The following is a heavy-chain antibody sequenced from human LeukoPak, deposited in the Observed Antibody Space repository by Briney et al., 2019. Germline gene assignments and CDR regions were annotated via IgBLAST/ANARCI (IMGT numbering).Heavy chain of an antibody. J-gene: IGHJ6*02. CDR1: GFTFSSYW. D-gene: IGHD3-22*01. V-gene: IGHV3-7*02. CDR2: IKQDGSEK. Sequence: GGSLRLSCAASGFTFSSYWMSWVRQAPGKGLEWVANIKQDGSEKYYVDSVKGRFTISRDNAKKSLYLQMNSLRGEDTAVYYCARSVKGGGGDYYDSSGYPHGMDVWGQGTTVTVSS. CDR3: ARSVKGGGGDYYDSSGYPHGMDV.